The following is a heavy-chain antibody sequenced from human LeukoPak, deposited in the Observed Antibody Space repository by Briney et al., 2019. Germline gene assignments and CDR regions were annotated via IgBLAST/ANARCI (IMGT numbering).Heavy chain of an antibody. J-gene: IGHJ4*02. CDR1: GYTFTGYY. D-gene: IGHD1-26*01. CDR3: ASEGASTSSFDY. V-gene: IGHV1-2*02. CDR2: INPNSGGT. Sequence: ASVKVSCKASGYTFTGYYMHWVRQAPGQGLEWMGWINPNSGGTNYAQKFQGRVTMTRDTPISTAYMEVSRLRSDDTAVYYCASEGASTSSFDYWGQGTLVTVSS.